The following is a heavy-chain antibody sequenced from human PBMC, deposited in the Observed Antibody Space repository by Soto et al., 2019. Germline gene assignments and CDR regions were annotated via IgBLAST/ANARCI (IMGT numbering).Heavy chain of an antibody. CDR1: GGSISSYY. J-gene: IGHJ3*02. CDR2: IYYSGST. V-gene: IGHV4-59*01. Sequence: QVQLQESGPGLVKPSETLSLTCTVSGGSISSYYWSWIRQPPGKGLEWIGYIYYSGSTNYNPSLKSRVTISVDTSKNQFSPKLSSVTAADTAVYYCARLGLDAFDIWGQGTMVTVSS. CDR3: ARLGLDAFDI. D-gene: IGHD3-16*01.